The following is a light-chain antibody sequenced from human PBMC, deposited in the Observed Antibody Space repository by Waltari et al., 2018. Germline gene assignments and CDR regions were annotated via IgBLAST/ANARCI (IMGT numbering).Light chain of an antibody. CDR1: QNLSIW. Sequence: DIQMTQSPSTLSASVGDRVTVTCRASQNLSIWLAWYQQKPGKAPKLLIYRASSLESGVPSRFSAGGSGTEFTLTISSLQPDDFAIYYCQQYNNYPWTFGQGTKVEI. V-gene: IGKV1-5*03. CDR2: RAS. CDR3: QQYNNYPWT. J-gene: IGKJ1*01.